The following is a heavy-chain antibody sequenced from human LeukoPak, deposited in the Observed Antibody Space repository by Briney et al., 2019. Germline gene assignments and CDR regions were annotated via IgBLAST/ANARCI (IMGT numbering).Heavy chain of an antibody. Sequence: GESLKISCKGSGYSFTNYWIVWVHQMPGKGLEWMGIIYPDDSDTRYGPSFQGQVTMSADKSINTAYLQWSSLKASDTAMYYCARGITAQHTAPPDYWGQGTLVTVSS. CDR2: IYPDDSDT. V-gene: IGHV5-51*07. D-gene: IGHD2-21*01. CDR3: ARGITAQHTAPPDY. J-gene: IGHJ4*02. CDR1: GYSFTNYW.